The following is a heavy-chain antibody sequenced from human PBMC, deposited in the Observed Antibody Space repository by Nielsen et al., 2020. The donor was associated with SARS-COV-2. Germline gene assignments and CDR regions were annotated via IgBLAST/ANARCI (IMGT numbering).Heavy chain of an antibody. J-gene: IGHJ6*02. D-gene: IGHD6-19*01. CDR2: INAGNGNT. CDR1: GYTFTSYA. CDR3: ARDRPPGYSSGWYGVGYYGMDV. Sequence: ASVKVSCKASGYTFTSYAMHWVRQAPGQRLEWMGWINAGNGNTKYSQKFQGRVTITRDTSASTAYMELSSLRSDDTAVYYCARDRPPGYSSGWYGVGYYGMDVWGQGTTVTVSS. V-gene: IGHV1-3*01.